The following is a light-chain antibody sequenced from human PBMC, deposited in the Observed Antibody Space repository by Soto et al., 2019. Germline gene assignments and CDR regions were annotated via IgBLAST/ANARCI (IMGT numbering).Light chain of an antibody. V-gene: IGLV2-14*01. CDR1: SSDVGGYNY. J-gene: IGLJ1*01. CDR2: DVS. CDR3: SSYTRSSFDV. Sequence: QSALTQPASVSGSPVQSITISCTATSSDVGGYNYVSWYQQHPGKAPKLMIYDVSNRPSGVSNRFSGSKSGNTASLTISGLQAEDEADYYCSSYTRSSFDVFGTGTKLTVL.